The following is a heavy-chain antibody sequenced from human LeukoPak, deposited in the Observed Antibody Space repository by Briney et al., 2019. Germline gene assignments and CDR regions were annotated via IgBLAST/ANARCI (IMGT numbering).Heavy chain of an antibody. V-gene: IGHV4-4*07. CDR3: ARASLVGATPDAFDI. CDR2: IYTSGST. D-gene: IGHD1-26*01. Sequence: PSETLSLNCTVSGGSISSYYWSWTRQPAGKGLEWIGRIYTSGSTNYNPSLKSRVTMSVDTSKNQFSLKLSSVTAADTAVYYCARASLVGATPDAFDIWGQGTMVTVSS. CDR1: GGSISSYY. J-gene: IGHJ3*02.